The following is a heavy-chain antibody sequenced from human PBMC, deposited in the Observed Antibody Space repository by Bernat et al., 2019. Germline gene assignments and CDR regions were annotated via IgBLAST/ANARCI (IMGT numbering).Heavy chain of an antibody. CDR3: ARDDDADRYNAFDI. CDR1: GYTFTSYG. D-gene: IGHD5-18*01. J-gene: IGHJ3*02. Sequence: QVQLVQSGAEVKKPGASVKVSCKASGYTFTSYGISWVRQAPGQGLEWMGWIYPKSGGTNYAQNLQGRVTMTRDTSISTAYMELTRLRSDDTAVYYCARDDDADRYNAFDIWGQGTVVTVSS. CDR2: IYPKSGGT. V-gene: IGHV1-2*02.